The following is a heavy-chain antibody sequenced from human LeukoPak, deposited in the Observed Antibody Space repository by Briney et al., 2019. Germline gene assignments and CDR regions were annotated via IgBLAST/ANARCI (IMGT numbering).Heavy chain of an antibody. J-gene: IGHJ4*02. D-gene: IGHD3-10*01. CDR3: ARGGGSGDYFDY. CDR1: GFTFSSYS. V-gene: IGHV3-21*01. Sequence: GSLRLSCAASGFTFSSYSMNWVRQAPGKGLEWVSSISSSSSYIYYADSVKGRFTIPRDNAKNSLYLQMNSLRAEDTAVYYCARGGGSGDYFDYWGQGTLVTVSS. CDR2: ISSSSSYI.